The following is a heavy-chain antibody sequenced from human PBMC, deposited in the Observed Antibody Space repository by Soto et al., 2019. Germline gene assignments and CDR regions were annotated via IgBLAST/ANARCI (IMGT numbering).Heavy chain of an antibody. V-gene: IGHV1-69*13. CDR2: IVPIVDTS. J-gene: IGHJ4*02. CDR1: GGTFSSYA. D-gene: IGHD6-19*01. Sequence: SVKVSCKTSGGTFSSYAISWVRQAPGQGLEWMGGIVPIVDTSTYAQKFQGRVTITADESTSTAYMELSSLRSDDTAVYYCARRSSGWYFDYWGQGTLVTVSS. CDR3: ARRSSGWYFDY.